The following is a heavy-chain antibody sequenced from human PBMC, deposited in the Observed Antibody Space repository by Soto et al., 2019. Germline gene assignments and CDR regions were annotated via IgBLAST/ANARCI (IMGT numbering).Heavy chain of an antibody. Sequence: PSETLSLTCAVSGGSISSGGYSWSWIRQPPGKGLEWIGYIYHSGSTNYNPSLKSRVTISVDTSKNQFSLKLSSVTAADTAVYYCARGKGRHDDSSGYYSWGQGTLVTVSS. V-gene: IGHV4-30-2*01. CDR1: GGSISSGGYS. D-gene: IGHD3-22*01. CDR2: IYHSGST. J-gene: IGHJ4*02. CDR3: ARGKGRHDDSSGYYS.